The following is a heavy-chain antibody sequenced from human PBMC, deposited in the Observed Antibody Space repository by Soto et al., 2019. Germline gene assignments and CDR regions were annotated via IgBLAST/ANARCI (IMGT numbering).Heavy chain of an antibody. J-gene: IGHJ3*02. CDR2: IIPILPIA. CDR3: ARGVDTAMSDDAFDI. CDR1: GGTFSSYT. V-gene: IGHV1-69*02. D-gene: IGHD5-18*01. Sequence: QVQLVQSGAEVKKPGSSVKVSCKASGGTFSSYTISWVRQAPGQGLEWMGRIIPILPIASYAQKFQGRVTXHXXXPXXTAYMELSRLRSEDTALYYSARGVDTAMSDDAFDIWGQGTMVTVSS.